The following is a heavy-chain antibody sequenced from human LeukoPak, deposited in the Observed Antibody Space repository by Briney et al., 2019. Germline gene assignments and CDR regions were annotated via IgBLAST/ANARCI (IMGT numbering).Heavy chain of an antibody. J-gene: IGHJ5*02. CDR3: ARRSGTMIALWGNWFDP. CDR1: GGSISTSNYY. CDR2: IFYSGST. D-gene: IGHD3-22*01. V-gene: IGHV4-39*07. Sequence: SETLSLTCTVSGGSISTSNYYWGWIRQPPGKGLEWIGNIFYSGSTYYSPSLRSRVTISVDTSKNQFSLKLSSVTAADTAVYYCARRSGTMIALWGNWFDPWGQGTLVTVSS.